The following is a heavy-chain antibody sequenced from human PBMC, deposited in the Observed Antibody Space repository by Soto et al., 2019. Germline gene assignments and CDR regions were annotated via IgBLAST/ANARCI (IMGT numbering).Heavy chain of an antibody. CDR3: ARLGYCSGGSCYLYYYYYMDV. D-gene: IGHD2-15*01. CDR1: GGSISSSSYY. CDR2: IYYSGST. J-gene: IGHJ6*03. V-gene: IGHV4-39*01. Sequence: QLQLQESGPGLVKPSETLSLTCTVSGGSISSSSYYWGWIRQPPGKGLEWIGRIYYSGSTYYNPSLKSRVTISVDTSKNQFSLKLSSVTAADTAVYYCARLGYCSGGSCYLYYYYYMDVWGKGTTVTVSS.